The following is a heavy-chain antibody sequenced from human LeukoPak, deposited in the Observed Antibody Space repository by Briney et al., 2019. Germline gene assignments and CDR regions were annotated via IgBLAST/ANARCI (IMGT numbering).Heavy chain of an antibody. Sequence: TSETLSLTCTVSGDSISSSSYYWGWIRQPPGKGLEWNWSIYYNGRTYYHPFRKSQVPISVNKSKNQYSLKLSSVTAADTAVYYCARHVTYSSGFYWYFDLWGRGTLVTVSS. D-gene: IGHD6-19*01. CDR1: GDSISSSSYY. CDR3: ARHVTYSSGFYWYFDL. CDR2: IYYNGRT. V-gene: IGHV4-39*01. J-gene: IGHJ2*01.